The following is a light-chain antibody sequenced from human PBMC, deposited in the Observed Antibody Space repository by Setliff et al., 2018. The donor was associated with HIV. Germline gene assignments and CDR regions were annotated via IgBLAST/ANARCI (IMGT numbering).Light chain of an antibody. J-gene: IGLJ3*02. CDR3: GLYMGSGIWV. Sequence: QTVVTQEPSFSVSPGGTVTLTCGLRSGSVSTGHFPTWYQQTPGQTPRTLVYNTNIRSSGVPARFSGFILGNKGALTITGAQADDESDYYCGLYMGSGIWVFGGGTKVTVL. CDR1: SGSVSTGHF. V-gene: IGLV8-61*01. CDR2: NTN.